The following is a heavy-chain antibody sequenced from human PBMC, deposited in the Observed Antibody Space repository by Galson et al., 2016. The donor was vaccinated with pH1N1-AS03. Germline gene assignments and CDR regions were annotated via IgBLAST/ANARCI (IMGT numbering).Heavy chain of an antibody. CDR3: AKDKGLGGGSCYQY. CDR1: GFTFGSFA. J-gene: IGHJ4*02. D-gene: IGHD2-15*01. Sequence: SLRLSCAASGFTFGSFAMSWVRQAPGKGLEWVSAISGSGNNTYYGDSVKGRLTISRDNSKNMLYLQMNSLRAEDTAVYYCAKDKGLGGGSCYQYWGQGTLVLVSS. V-gene: IGHV3-23*01. CDR2: ISGSGNNT.